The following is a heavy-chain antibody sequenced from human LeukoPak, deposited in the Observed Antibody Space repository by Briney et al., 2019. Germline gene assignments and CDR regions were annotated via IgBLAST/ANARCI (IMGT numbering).Heavy chain of an antibody. CDR1: GFTFSDSY. CDR3: ARGRTVADPFDY. D-gene: IGHD6-19*01. V-gene: IGHV3-11*01. CDR2: ISSSGGTI. J-gene: IGHJ4*02. Sequence: PGGSLRLSCADSGFTFSDSYMSWIRQAPGKGLEWVSYISSSGGTIYYADSVRGRFTISRDNAKNSLYLQMNSLRAEDTAIYYCARGRTVADPFDYWGQGTLVTVSS.